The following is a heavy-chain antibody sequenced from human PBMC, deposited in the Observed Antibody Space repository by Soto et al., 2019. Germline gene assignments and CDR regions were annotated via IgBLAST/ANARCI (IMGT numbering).Heavy chain of an antibody. Sequence: QVQLVESGGDVVQPGRSLRLSCAASGFTFSTYGMHWVRQAPGKGLEWVAVMSYDGSNKYYADSVRGRFTISRDNSKNTLYLQMNSLRVEDTAVYYCAKGGGSYYRHPRIDHWGQGTLLTVSS. CDR3: AKGGGSYYRHPRIDH. CDR1: GFTFSTYG. V-gene: IGHV3-30*18. CDR2: MSYDGSNK. J-gene: IGHJ4*02. D-gene: IGHD1-26*01.